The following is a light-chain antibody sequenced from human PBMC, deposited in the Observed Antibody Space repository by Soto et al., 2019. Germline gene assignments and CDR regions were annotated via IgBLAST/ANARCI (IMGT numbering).Light chain of an antibody. Sequence: DIVLTQSPATLSLSLGERATLSCRASQNISSNYLAWYQQKPGQAPRLLIYSASSIATGIPYRFTGSGSGTDFTLTISRLEPDDFAAYYCQQYGSSSLAFGGGTKVDIK. CDR1: QNISSNY. V-gene: IGKV3-20*01. CDR2: SAS. CDR3: QQYGSSSLA. J-gene: IGKJ4*02.